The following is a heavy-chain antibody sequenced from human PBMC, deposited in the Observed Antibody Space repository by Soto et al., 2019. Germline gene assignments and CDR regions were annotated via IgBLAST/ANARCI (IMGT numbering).Heavy chain of an antibody. Sequence: SETLSLTCAVSGGSISSSNWWSWVRQPPGKGLEWIGEIYHSGSTNYNPSLKSRVTISVDKSKNQFSLKLSSVTAADTAVYYCARGSYSSSWYSAGPYYYGMAVLGQGTTVT. CDR1: GGSISSSNW. D-gene: IGHD6-13*01. CDR2: IYHSGST. V-gene: IGHV4-4*02. CDR3: ARGSYSSSWYSAGPYYYGMAV. J-gene: IGHJ6*02.